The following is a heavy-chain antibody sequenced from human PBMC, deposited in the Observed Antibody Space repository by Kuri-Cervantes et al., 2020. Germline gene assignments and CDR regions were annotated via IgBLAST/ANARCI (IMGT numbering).Heavy chain of an antibody. V-gene: IGHV4-34*01. CDR3: ARGRLGRYYYGSGTPSGWFDP. J-gene: IGHJ5*02. Sequence: SETLSLTCAVYGGSFSGYYWSWIRQPPGKGLEWIGEINHSGSTNYNPSLKSRVTISVDTSKNQFSLKLSSVTAADAAVYYCARGRLGRYYYGSGTPSGWFDPWGQGALVTVSS. D-gene: IGHD3-10*01. CDR2: INHSGST. CDR1: GGSFSGYY.